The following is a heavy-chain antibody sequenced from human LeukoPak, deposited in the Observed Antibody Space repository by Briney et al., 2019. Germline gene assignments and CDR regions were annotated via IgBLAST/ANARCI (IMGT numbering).Heavy chain of an antibody. CDR2: IIPIFGTA. D-gene: IGHD6-13*01. J-gene: IGHJ5*02. V-gene: IGHV1-69*01. CDR3: AREESLIAAAGDHNWFDP. Sequence: SVKVSCKASGGTFSSYAISWVRQAPGQGLEWMGGIIPIFGTANYAQKFQGRVTITADESTSTAYMELSSLRSEDTAVYYCAREESLIAAAGDHNWFDPWGQGTLVTVSS. CDR1: GGTFSSYA.